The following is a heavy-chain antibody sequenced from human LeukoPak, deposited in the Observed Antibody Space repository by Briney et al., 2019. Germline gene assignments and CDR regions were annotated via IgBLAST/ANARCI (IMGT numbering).Heavy chain of an antibody. CDR3: ARGGYQLLTFFDY. V-gene: IGHV3-11*04. Sequence: GGSLRLSCAASGFTFNDYYMCWIRQAPGKGLEWVSYISRSGNTIYYADSVKGRFTISRDNAKNSLYLQMNSLSAEDTAVYYCARGGYQLLTFFDYWGQGTLVTVSS. D-gene: IGHD2-2*01. CDR2: ISRSGNTI. CDR1: GFTFNDYY. J-gene: IGHJ4*02.